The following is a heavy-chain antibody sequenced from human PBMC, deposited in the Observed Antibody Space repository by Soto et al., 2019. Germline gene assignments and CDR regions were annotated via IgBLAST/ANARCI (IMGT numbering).Heavy chain of an antibody. V-gene: IGHV3-30*18. CDR3: AKDQTAGIVGAITYYYGMDV. J-gene: IGHJ6*02. D-gene: IGHD1-26*01. Sequence: GGSLRLSCAASGFTCSSYGMHWVRQAPGKGLEWVAVISYDGGNKYYADSVKGRFTISRDNSKNTLYLQMNSLRAEDTAVYYCAKDQTAGIVGAITYYYGMDVWGQGTTVTVSS. CDR1: GFTCSSYG. CDR2: ISYDGGNK.